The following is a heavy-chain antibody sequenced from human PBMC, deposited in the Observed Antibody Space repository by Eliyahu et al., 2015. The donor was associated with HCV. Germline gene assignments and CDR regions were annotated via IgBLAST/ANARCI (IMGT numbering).Heavy chain of an antibody. D-gene: IGHD3-22*01. Sequence: EMQLVESGGGLVQPGGSLRLPCAAXGFTFIPYAXSXVRQTPGKGLEWXSAISGSGGSTYYADSVKGRFTISRDNSKNTLYLQMNSLRVEDTAVYYCAKDMGYDNSGYYRWGAFDIWGQGTMVTVSS. J-gene: IGHJ3*02. CDR2: ISGSGGST. CDR3: AKDMGYDNSGYYRWGAFDI. V-gene: IGHV3-23*04. CDR1: GFTFIPYA.